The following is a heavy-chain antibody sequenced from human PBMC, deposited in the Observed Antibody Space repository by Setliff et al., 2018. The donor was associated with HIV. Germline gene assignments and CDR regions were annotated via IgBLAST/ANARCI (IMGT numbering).Heavy chain of an antibody. D-gene: IGHD7-27*01. Sequence: GASVKVSCKASGYTFDSYGISWVRQAPGQGLEWMGWITDYNGNTNYAQKLQGRVTMTTDTSTSTAYMELRSLRSDDTAVYYCARYSNWGPNYYYYYMDVWGKGTTVTVSS. CDR2: ITDYNGNT. V-gene: IGHV1-18*01. CDR3: ARYSNWGPNYYYYYMDV. J-gene: IGHJ6*03. CDR1: GYTFDSYG.